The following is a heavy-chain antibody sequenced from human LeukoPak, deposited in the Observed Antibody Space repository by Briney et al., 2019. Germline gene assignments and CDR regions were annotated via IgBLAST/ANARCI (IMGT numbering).Heavy chain of an antibody. Sequence: SVKVSCKASGGTFSCYAISWVRQAPGQGLEWMGGIIPIFGTANYAQKFQGRVTITADESTSTAYMELSSLRSEDTAVYYCARAHQYYYGSGSSSYFDYWGQGTLVTVSS. D-gene: IGHD3-10*01. CDR3: ARAHQYYYGSGSSSYFDY. CDR1: GGTFSCYA. CDR2: IIPIFGTA. V-gene: IGHV1-69*01. J-gene: IGHJ4*02.